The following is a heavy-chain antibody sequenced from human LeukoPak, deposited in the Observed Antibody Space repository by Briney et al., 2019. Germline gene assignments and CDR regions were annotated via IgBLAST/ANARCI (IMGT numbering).Heavy chain of an antibody. CDR3: AREDYDSSGSDY. CDR2: IYYSGST. CDR1: GGSISSGGYY. D-gene: IGHD3-22*01. J-gene: IGHJ4*02. Sequence: SETLSLTCTVSGGSISSGGYYWSWIRQHPGKGLEWIGYIYYSGSTYYNPTLKSRVTISVDTSKNQFSLKLSSVTAADTAVYYCAREDYDSSGSDYWGQGTLVTVSS. V-gene: IGHV4-31*03.